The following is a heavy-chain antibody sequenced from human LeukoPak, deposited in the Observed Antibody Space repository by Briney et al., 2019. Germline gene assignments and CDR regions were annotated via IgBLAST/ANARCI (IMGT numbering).Heavy chain of an antibody. CDR3: ARGLRYTTTQKRRKWFDT. Sequence: PSETLSLTCAVYGGSFSGYHWTWIRQSPGKGLEWIGEIGDSGNANYNPSLKRRLIISVDPSKNQFALKVRSMTAADTAVYYCARGLRYTTTQKRRKWFDTWGQGTLVTVSS. CDR1: GGSFSGYH. J-gene: IGHJ5*02. CDR2: IGDSGNA. V-gene: IGHV4-34*01. D-gene: IGHD2-2*02.